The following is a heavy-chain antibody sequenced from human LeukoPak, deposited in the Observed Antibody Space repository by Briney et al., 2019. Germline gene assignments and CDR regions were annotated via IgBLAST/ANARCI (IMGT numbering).Heavy chain of an antibody. V-gene: IGHV1-18*01. CDR2: TSTYNGNT. D-gene: IGHD6-6*01. J-gene: IGHJ4*02. CDR3: ARSSNSPRYDTFDY. CDR1: GYTFTNYA. Sequence: ASVKVSCKASGYTFTNYAITWVRQAPGQGLEWMGWTSTYNGNTNYAQKLQDRVTMTTDTSTSTAYLDLRSLRSDDTAVYYCARSSNSPRYDTFDYWGQGTLVIVSS.